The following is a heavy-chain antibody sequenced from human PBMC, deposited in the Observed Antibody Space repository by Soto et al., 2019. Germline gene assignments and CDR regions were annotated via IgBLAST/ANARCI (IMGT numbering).Heavy chain of an antibody. CDR2: IWYDGSNK. CDR3: ARGPLSGMAVAGTDY. D-gene: IGHD6-19*01. J-gene: IGHJ4*02. CDR1: GFTFSTYG. Sequence: SGGSLRLSCAASGFTFSTYGMHWVRQAPGKGLEWVAVIWYDGSNKYYADSVRGRFTISRDNSKNTLFLQMNSLRAEDTALYYCARGPLSGMAVAGTDYWGQGTLVTVSS. V-gene: IGHV3-33*01.